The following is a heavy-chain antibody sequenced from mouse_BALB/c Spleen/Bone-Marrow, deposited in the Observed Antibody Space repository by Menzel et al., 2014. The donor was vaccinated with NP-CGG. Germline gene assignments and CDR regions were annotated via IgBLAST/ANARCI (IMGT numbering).Heavy chain of an antibody. V-gene: IGHV1-5*01. D-gene: IGHD2-10*02. CDR1: GYSFTSYW. CDR2: VYPGNSDT. CDR3: TCLGKEDFAY. J-gene: IGHJ3*01. Sequence: EVQLQQSGTVLARPGASVKMSCKASGYSFTSYWMHWVKQRPGQGLEWIGAVYPGNSDTTYNQKFKGKAKLTAVTSASTAYMELSSLTNEDSAVYYCTCLGKEDFAYWGQGTRVTVSA.